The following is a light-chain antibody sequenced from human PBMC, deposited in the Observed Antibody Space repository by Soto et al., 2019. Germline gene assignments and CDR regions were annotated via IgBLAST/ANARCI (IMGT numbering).Light chain of an antibody. CDR1: SSDVGAYYS. Sequence: QSALTQPASVSGSPGQSITISCTGTSSDVGAYYSVSWYQHHPGKAPKLIIYGVTNRPSGVSNRFSGSKSGNTASLTFSGLQAEDEADYHCSSYTSGSSHYVFGTGTKLTVL. J-gene: IGLJ1*01. CDR3: SSYTSGSSHYV. CDR2: GVT. V-gene: IGLV2-14*01.